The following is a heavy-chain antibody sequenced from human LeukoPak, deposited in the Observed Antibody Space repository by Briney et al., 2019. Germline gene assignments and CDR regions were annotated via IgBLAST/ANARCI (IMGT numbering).Heavy chain of an antibody. V-gene: IGHV3-23*01. CDR3: TKKSPYGGRDS. D-gene: IGHD4/OR15-4a*01. J-gene: IGHJ4*02. CDR1: GFTFSSYS. Sequence: PGGSLRLSCAASGFTFSSYSMSWIRQAPGKGLEWVSAISGNGENTYYADSMKGRFTISRDNSKNILYLQMSGLRAEDTAIYYCTKKSPYGGRDSWGQGTLVTVSS. CDR2: ISGNGENT.